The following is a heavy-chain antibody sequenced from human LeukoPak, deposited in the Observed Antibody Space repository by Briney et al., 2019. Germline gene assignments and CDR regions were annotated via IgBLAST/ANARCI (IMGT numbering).Heavy chain of an antibody. V-gene: IGHV4-61*01. J-gene: IGHJ4*02. Sequence: SETLSLTCTVSGGSVSSGSYYWSWIRQPPGKGLEWIGYIYYSGSTNYNPSLKSRVTISVDTSRNQFSLKLSSATAADTAVYYCARASTRDYVWGSYRYTDPLDYWGQGTLVTVSS. D-gene: IGHD3-16*02. CDR2: IYYSGST. CDR3: ARASTRDYVWGSYRYTDPLDY. CDR1: GGSVSSGSYY.